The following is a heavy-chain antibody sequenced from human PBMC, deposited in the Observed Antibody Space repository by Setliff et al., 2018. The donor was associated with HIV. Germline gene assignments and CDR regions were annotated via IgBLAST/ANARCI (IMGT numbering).Heavy chain of an antibody. CDR3: ARHRSGNWYYFGFDP. D-gene: IGHD1-7*01. Sequence: SETLSLTCAVSGSSISRSYYWAWIRQPPGKGLEWIGYISHSGITYYNPSLKSRVTISVDTSKNHFSLRLSSVTVADTAVYYCARHRSGNWYYFGFDPWGQGTLVTVSS. J-gene: IGHJ5*02. V-gene: IGHV4-38-2*01. CDR1: GSSISRSYY. CDR2: ISHSGIT.